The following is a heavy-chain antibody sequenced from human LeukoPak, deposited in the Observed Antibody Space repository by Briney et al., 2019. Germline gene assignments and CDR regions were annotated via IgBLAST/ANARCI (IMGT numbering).Heavy chain of an antibody. J-gene: IGHJ5*02. V-gene: IGHV1-18*01. CDR1: GYTFTSYG. Sequence: ASVKVSCKASGYTFTSYGISWVRQAPGQGLEWMGWISAYNGNTNYAQKFQGRVTMTRDTSISTAYMELSRLRSDDTAVYYCAMLAAAYLWGQGTLVTVSS. CDR2: ISAYNGNT. CDR3: AMLAAAYL. D-gene: IGHD6-13*01.